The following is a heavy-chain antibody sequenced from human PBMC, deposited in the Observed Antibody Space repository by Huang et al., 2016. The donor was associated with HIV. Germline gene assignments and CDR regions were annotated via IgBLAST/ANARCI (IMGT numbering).Heavy chain of an antibody. CDR3: ATRGPSITIFGVGAFDI. Sequence: QLVQSGAEVKKPGASVKLSCKASGYTFTSQYLTWVRQAPGQGLEWMGIIDPSGTTTSYAQKFQGRVTMTRDTSTTTFYMELSSLRSEDTAFYYCATRGPSITIFGVGAFDIWGQGTMVTVSS. D-gene: IGHD3-3*01. CDR2: IDPSGTTT. CDR1: GYTFTSQY. V-gene: IGHV1-46*01. J-gene: IGHJ3*02.